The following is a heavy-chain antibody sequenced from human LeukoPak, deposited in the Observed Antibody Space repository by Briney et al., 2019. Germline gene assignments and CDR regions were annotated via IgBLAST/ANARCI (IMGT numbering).Heavy chain of an antibody. J-gene: IGHJ4*02. D-gene: IGHD3-22*01. Sequence: SETLSLTCTVSGGSISSGGYYWSWIRQPPGKGLEWIGYIYHSGSTYYNPSLKSRVTISVDRSKNQFSLKLSSVTAADTAVYYCARVMYYYDSSGYRGRDYWGQGTLVTVSS. V-gene: IGHV4-30-2*01. CDR2: IYHSGST. CDR1: GGSISSGGYY. CDR3: ARVMYYYDSSGYRGRDY.